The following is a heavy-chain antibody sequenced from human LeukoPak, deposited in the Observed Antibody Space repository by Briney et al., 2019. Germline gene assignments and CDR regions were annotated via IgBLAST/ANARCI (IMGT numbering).Heavy chain of an antibody. V-gene: IGHV3-30*04. CDR3: ARDLKRGYSYGKLDY. Sequence: EGSLRLSCAASGFTFSSYAMHWVRQAPGKGLEWVAVISYDGSNKYYADSVKGRFTISRDNSKNTLYLQMNSLRAEDTAVYYCARDLKRGYSYGKLDYWGQGTLVTVSS. D-gene: IGHD5-18*01. CDR2: ISYDGSNK. J-gene: IGHJ4*02. CDR1: GFTFSSYA.